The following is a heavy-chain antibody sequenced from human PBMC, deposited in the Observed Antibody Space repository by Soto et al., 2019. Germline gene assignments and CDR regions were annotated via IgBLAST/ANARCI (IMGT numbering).Heavy chain of an antibody. D-gene: IGHD5-12*01. CDR1: GGTFSSYA. Sequence: GASVKVSCKASGGTFSSYAISWVRQAPGQGLEWMGGIIPIFGTANYAQKFQGRVTITADESTSTAYMELRSLRSEDTAVYYCARPKPRRWLQTFDYYCQGTLVTVPS. V-gene: IGHV1-69*13. J-gene: IGHJ4*02. CDR3: ARPKPRRWLQTFDY. CDR2: IIPIFGTA.